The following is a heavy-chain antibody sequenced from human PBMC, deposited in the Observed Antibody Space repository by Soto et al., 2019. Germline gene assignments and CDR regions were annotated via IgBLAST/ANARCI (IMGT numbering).Heavy chain of an antibody. Sequence: QVQLVQSGAEVKRPGASVKVSCKASGYTFTTYYMHWVRQAPGQGLEWLGIINPNGGSTTYAQKFQGRVTMTRDTSTSTVYLEVSSLRSEDTAVYYCARAGYCSGGTCFHGNCDYWGQGTLVTVSA. V-gene: IGHV1-46*01. CDR3: ARAGYCSGGTCFHGNCDY. CDR2: INPNGGST. CDR1: GYTFTTYY. J-gene: IGHJ4*02. D-gene: IGHD2-15*01.